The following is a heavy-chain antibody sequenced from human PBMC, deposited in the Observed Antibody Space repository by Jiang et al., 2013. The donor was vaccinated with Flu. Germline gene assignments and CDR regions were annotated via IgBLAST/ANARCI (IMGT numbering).Heavy chain of an antibody. Sequence: GPGLVKPSETLSLTCTVSGGSISSYYWSWIRQPAGKGLEWIGRIYTSGSTNYNPSLKSRVTMSVDTSKNQFSLKLSSVTAADTAVYYCARDRGDSSSWYGSLVGWFDPWGQGTLVTVSS. D-gene: IGHD6-13*01. V-gene: IGHV4-4*07. J-gene: IGHJ5*02. CDR3: ARDRGDSSSWYGSLVGWFDP. CDR2: IYTSGST. CDR1: GGSISSYY.